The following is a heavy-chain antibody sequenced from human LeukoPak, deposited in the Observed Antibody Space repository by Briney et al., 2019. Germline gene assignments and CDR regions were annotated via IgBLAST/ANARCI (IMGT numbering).Heavy chain of an antibody. CDR1: GYTFTSYG. D-gene: IGHD3-10*01. Sequence: ASVKVSCKASGYTFTSYGISWVRQAPGQGLEWMGWISAYNGNTNYAQKLQGRVTMTTDTSTSTAYMELRSLRSDDTAVYYCARVGGGITIVRGEVYYGMDVWGQGTTVTVSS. CDR3: ARVGGGITIVRGEVYYGMDV. J-gene: IGHJ6*02. V-gene: IGHV1-18*01. CDR2: ISAYNGNT.